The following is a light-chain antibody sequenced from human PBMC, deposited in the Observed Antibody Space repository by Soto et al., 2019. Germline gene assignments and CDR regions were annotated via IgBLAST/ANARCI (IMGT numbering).Light chain of an antibody. J-gene: IGKJ1*01. CDR2: GTS. V-gene: IGKV3-20*01. Sequence: EIVLTQSPGTLSLSPRERATLSCRASQSVSSSYLARCQHKPGRAPRLLIDGTSSRATGIPDRFSGSGSGTDFTLTISRLEPEDLAVYYCQQYGSLVTFGQGTKVDIK. CDR1: QSVSSSY. CDR3: QQYGSLVT.